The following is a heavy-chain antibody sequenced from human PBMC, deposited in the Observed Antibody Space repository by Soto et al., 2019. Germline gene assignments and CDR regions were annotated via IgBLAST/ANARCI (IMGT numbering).Heavy chain of an antibody. CDR2: IFYGGRSGVA. Sequence: QLHLQESGPGLVEPSETLSLTCTVSGGSFSSSNYYWGWIRQPPGKGLEWIGNIFYGGRSGVASYGPSLERRVTISGDTSKNQCALNMRSLTAAGTAVYFCARRGGGDSLFVSWGQGRLVTVSS. V-gene: IGHV4-39*01. CDR3: ARRGGGDSLFVS. D-gene: IGHD4-17*01. J-gene: IGHJ4*02. CDR1: GGSFSSSNYY.